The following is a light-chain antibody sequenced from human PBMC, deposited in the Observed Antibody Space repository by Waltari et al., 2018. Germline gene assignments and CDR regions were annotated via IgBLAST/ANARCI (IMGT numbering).Light chain of an antibody. J-gene: IGKJ5*01. CDR1: QDISNY. CDR2: DAS. V-gene: IGKV1-33*01. Sequence: DIQMTQSPSSLSASVGDRVTITCQASQDISNYLNWYQQKPGKAPKLLIYDASNLEKGVPSRFSGSGSGTDCTFTISILQPEDIATYYCQQYDNLPITFGQGTRLEIK. CDR3: QQYDNLPIT.